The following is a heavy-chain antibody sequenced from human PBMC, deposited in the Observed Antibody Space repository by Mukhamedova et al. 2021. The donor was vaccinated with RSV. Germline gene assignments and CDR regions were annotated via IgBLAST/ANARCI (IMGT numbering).Heavy chain of an antibody. CDR3: ARGRRRFDWLLSVGDYYGMDV. D-gene: IGHD3-9*01. V-gene: IGHV4-31*02. Sequence: EYMGYIYYSGSTYYNPSLKSRVTISVDTSKNQFSLKLSSVTAADTAVYYCARGRRRFDWLLSVGDYYGMDVWGQGTTVTVSS. CDR2: IYYSGST. J-gene: IGHJ6*02.